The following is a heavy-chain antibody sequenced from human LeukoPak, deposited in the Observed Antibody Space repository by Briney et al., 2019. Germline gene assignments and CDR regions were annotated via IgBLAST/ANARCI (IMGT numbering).Heavy chain of an antibody. CDR3: ARGYVDTAMVRGMDV. D-gene: IGHD5-18*01. V-gene: IGHV4-34*01. Sequence: SETLSLTCAVYGGSFSGYDWSWIRQPPGKGLEWIGEINHSGSTNYNPSLKSRVTISVDTSKNQFSLKLSSVTAADTAVYYCARGYVDTAMVRGMDVWGQGTTVTVSS. CDR1: GGSFSGYD. J-gene: IGHJ6*02. CDR2: INHSGST.